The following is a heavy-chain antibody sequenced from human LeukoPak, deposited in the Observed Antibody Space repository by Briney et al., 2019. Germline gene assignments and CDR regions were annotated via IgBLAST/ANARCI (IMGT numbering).Heavy chain of an antibody. CDR3: ARLPPSSGYSYGYVDY. D-gene: IGHD5-18*01. CDR2: IYYSGST. V-gene: IGHV4-59*08. CDR1: GGPISSYY. Sequence: SETLSLTCTVSGGPISSYYWSWIRQPPGKGLEWIGYIYYSGSTNYNPSLKSRVTISADTSKNQFSLKLSSVTAADTAVYYCARLPPSSGYSYGYVDYWGQGTLVTVSS. J-gene: IGHJ4*02.